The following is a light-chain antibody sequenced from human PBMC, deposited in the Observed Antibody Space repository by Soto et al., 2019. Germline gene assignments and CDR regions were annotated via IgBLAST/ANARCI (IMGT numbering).Light chain of an antibody. CDR3: AAWDDILNGWV. J-gene: IGLJ3*02. CDR1: SSDIGAYNS. CDR2: QVS. Sequence: QSALTQPASVSGSPGQSITISCTGTSSDIGAYNSVSWYQQHPGKAPKLIVFQVSFRPSAVSDRFSGSKSDNTASLTISGLQTEDEADYYCAAWDDILNGWVFGGGTKVTVL. V-gene: IGLV2-14*01.